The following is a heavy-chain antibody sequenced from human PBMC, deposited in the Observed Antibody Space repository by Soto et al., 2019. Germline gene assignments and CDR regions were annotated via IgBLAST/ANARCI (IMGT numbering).Heavy chain of an antibody. CDR1: GYTFTSYG. Sequence: QVQLVQSGAEVKKPGASVKVSCKASGYTFTSYGISWVRQAPGQGLEWMGCVRAYHGNTNYAQKLQGSVTMTTANYTSTSDKELRSLRSADDTVDYCAAVAAAADAAGLLEPYCYYYGMDVWGQGTTVTVSS. CDR2: VRAYHGNT. CDR3: AAVAAAADAAGLLEPYCYYYGMDV. J-gene: IGHJ6*02. D-gene: IGHD6-13*01. V-gene: IGHV1-18*01.